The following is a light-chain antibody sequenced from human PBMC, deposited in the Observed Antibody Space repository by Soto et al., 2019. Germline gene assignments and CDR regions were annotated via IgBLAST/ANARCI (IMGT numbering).Light chain of an antibody. CDR2: GAS. CDR1: QSVSSN. Sequence: EIVMTQSPATLSVSPGERATLSCRASQSVSSNLAWYQQKPGQAPRLLIYGASTRATGIPARLSGSGSGTEFTLTISSLQSEDFAVYYCQQRSNWLITFGQGTRLEIK. J-gene: IGKJ5*01. CDR3: QQRSNWLIT. V-gene: IGKV3-15*01.